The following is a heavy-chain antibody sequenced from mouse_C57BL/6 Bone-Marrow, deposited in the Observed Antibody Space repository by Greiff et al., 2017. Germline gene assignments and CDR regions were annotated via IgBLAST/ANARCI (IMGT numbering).Heavy chain of an antibody. V-gene: IGHV1-81*01. D-gene: IGHD1-1*01. CDR2: IYPRSGNT. CDR3: ARSGYYYGSSYEGYYAMDY. J-gene: IGHJ4*01. Sequence: QVQLQQSGAELARPGASVKLSCKASGYTFTSYGISWVKQRTGQGLEWIGEIYPRSGNTYYNEKFKGKATLTADKSSSTAYMELRSLTSEDSAVYFCARSGYYYGSSYEGYYAMDYWGQGTSVTVSS. CDR1: GYTFTSYG.